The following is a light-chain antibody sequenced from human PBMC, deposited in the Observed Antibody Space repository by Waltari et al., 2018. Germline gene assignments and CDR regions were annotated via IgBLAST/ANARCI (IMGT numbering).Light chain of an antibody. CDR3: QLYGSSLRIT. V-gene: IGKV3-20*01. Sequence: EIVLTQSPGTLSLSPGERATLSCRASQSISAGYLTWYPQKPGQAPRLLIYGASSRATGIPDRFSGSGSGTDFTLTISRLEPEDFAVYYCQLYGSSLRITFGQGTRLEIK. J-gene: IGKJ5*01. CDR1: QSISAGY. CDR2: GAS.